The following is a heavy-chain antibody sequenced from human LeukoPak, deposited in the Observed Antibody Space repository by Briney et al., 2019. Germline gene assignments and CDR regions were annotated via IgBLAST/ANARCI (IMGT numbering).Heavy chain of an antibody. J-gene: IGHJ4*02. CDR2: INPNSGGT. D-gene: IGHD2-2*01. V-gene: IGHV1-2*02. CDR1: GYTFTGYY. CDR3: ARDRSLTLSRGYCSSTSCYALGY. Sequence: ASVRVSCKASGYTFTGYYMHWVRQAPGQGLEWMGWINPNSGGTNYAQKFQGRVTMTRDTSISTAYMELRSLRSDDTAVYYCARDRSLTLSRGYCSSTSCYALGYWGQGTLVTVSS.